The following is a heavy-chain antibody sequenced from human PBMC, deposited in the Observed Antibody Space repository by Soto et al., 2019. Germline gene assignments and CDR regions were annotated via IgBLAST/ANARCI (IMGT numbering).Heavy chain of an antibody. CDR1: GYSFTSYW. CDR3: TRHRTSVAGVTYYYYGMDV. CDR2: IYPGDSDT. D-gene: IGHD6-19*01. J-gene: IGHJ6*02. V-gene: IGHV5-51*01. Sequence: PGESLKISCKGSGYSFTSYWIGWVRQMPGKGLEWMGIIYPGDSDTRYSPSFQGQVTISADKSISTAYLQWSSLKASDTAMYYCTRHRTSVAGVTYYYYGMDVWGQGTTVTVSS.